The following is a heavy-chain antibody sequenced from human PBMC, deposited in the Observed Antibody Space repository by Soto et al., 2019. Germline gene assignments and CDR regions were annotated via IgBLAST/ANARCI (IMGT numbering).Heavy chain of an antibody. V-gene: IGHV1-3*01. Sequence: VASGKVSCKASGGTFSSYAINWVRQAPGQGLEWMGWINASIGNTKYSQKFQGRVTITRDTSASTAYMELSSLRSEDTAVYYCARGDVDIVATTPYYFDYWGQGTLVTVSS. CDR3: ARGDVDIVATTPYYFDY. D-gene: IGHD5-12*01. CDR1: GGTFSSYA. CDR2: INASIGNT. J-gene: IGHJ4*02.